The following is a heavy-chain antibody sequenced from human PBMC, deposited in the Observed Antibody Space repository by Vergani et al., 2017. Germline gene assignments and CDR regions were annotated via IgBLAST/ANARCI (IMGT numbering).Heavy chain of an antibody. CDR2: IIPVLGKT. CDR1: GAPFRSNT. D-gene: IGHD2-21*02. Sequence: QVQLVQSGAEVKKPGSSVKVSCKASGAPFRSNTISWVRQVPGQGLEWMGRIIPVLGKTQYAQDFQGRLTITADTSTSTAYMELTSLRSQDTAVYYCARDPRGYGGDPEDYYYGMDVLGQGTTVAVSS. CDR3: ARDPRGYGGDPEDYYYGMDV. J-gene: IGHJ6*02. V-gene: IGHV1-69*08.